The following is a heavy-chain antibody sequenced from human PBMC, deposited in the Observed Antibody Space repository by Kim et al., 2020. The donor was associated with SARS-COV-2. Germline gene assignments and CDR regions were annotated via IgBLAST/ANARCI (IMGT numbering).Heavy chain of an antibody. V-gene: IGHV3-23*01. CDR2: ISGSGGST. CDR3: AKDGVYGYYDYFDY. CDR1: GSTFSSYA. Sequence: GGSLRLSCAASGSTFSSYAMSWVRQAPGKGLEWVSAISGSGGSTYYADSVKGRFTISRDNSKNALYLQMNSLRAEDTAVYYCAKDGVYGYYDYFDYWGQGALGTVSS. J-gene: IGHJ4*02. D-gene: IGHD4-17*01.